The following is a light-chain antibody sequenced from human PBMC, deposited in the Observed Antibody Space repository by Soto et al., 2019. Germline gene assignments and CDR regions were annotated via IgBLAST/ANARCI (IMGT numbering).Light chain of an antibody. CDR1: QRLSSSY. CDR3: QQYTRSWHI. Sequence: EIVLTQSPGTLSLSPGDRATLSCRASQRLSSSYLAWYQQKPGQAPRLLIYAASSRATGIPDRFSGSGSGTDFTLTISRLEPEDFAVYYCQQYTRSWHIFGQGTKLEIK. J-gene: IGKJ2*01. CDR2: AAS. V-gene: IGKV3-20*01.